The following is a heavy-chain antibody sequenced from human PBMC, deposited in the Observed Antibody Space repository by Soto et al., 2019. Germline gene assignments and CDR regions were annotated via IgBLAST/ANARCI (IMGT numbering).Heavy chain of an antibody. CDR2: IIPIFGTA. V-gene: IGHV1-69*01. CDR3: ARATTDPPTPADRFGMGWFDP. Sequence: QVQLVQSGAEVKKPGSSVKVSCKASGGTFSSYAISWVRQAPGQGLEWMGGIIPIFGTANYAQKFQGRVTITRNEATTTAYRELSSLRPEDRAVYYCARATTDPPTPADRFGMGWFDPWGQGTLVTVSS. D-gene: IGHD3-10*01. J-gene: IGHJ5*02. CDR1: GGTFSSYA.